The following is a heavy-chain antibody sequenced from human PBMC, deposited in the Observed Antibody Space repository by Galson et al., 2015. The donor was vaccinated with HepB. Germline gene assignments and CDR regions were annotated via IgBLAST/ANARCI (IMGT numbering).Heavy chain of an antibody. CDR2: IRYGGSNK. J-gene: IGHJ4*02. D-gene: IGHD2-21*02. V-gene: IGHV3-30*02. CDR3: AKAIVVVTAAPFDY. Sequence: SLRLSCAASGFTFSSYGMHWVRQAPGKGLEWVAFIRYGGSNKYYADSVKGRFTISRDNSKNTLYLQMNSLRAEDTAVYYCAKAIVVVTAAPFDYWGQGTLVTVSS. CDR1: GFTFSSYG.